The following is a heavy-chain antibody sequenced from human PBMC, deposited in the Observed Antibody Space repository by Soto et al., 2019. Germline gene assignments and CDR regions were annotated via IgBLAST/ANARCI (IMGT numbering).Heavy chain of an antibody. CDR2: IYGDDET. D-gene: IGHD4-4*01. CDR1: GFSLSTSEMG. J-gene: IGHJ4*02. CDR3: AHRRGRGRVITAPYFDF. Sequence: QITLKESGPALVKPTQTLTLTCTLSGFSLSTSEMGVGWIRQPPGKALEWLGIIYGDDETRNRPSLKSRLTISRDTSKNRVVLTLTDMDPAYTATYCCAHRRGRGRVITAPYFDFWGQGGPVTVSS. V-gene: IGHV2-5*02.